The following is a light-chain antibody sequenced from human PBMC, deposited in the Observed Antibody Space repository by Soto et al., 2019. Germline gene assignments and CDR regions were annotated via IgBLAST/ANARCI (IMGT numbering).Light chain of an antibody. CDR1: QSVNSN. V-gene: IGKV3-15*01. CDR3: QQYYDSPFT. CDR2: GAS. Sequence: EIVMTQSPATLSVSPGERATLSCRASQSVNSNLAWYQQKPGQAPRLLIYGASTRDTVIPITFGGSGSATEFTLTSTSLSSEDFAVYYCQQYYDSPFTFGGGTKVEIK. J-gene: IGKJ4*01.